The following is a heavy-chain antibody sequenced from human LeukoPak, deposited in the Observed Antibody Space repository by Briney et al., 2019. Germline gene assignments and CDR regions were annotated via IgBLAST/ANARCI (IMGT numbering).Heavy chain of an antibody. CDR3: TRSIAAPPYYYYYMDV. J-gene: IGHJ6*03. Sequence: GGSLRLSCAASGFTFSGSAMHWVSQASGKGLEWVGRIRSKANSYATAYAASVKGRFSISRGDSKNTAYLQMNSLKTEDTAVYYCTRSIAAPPYYYYYMDVWGKGTTVTVSS. CDR1: GFTFSGSA. D-gene: IGHD6-6*01. V-gene: IGHV3-73*01. CDR2: IRSKANSYAT.